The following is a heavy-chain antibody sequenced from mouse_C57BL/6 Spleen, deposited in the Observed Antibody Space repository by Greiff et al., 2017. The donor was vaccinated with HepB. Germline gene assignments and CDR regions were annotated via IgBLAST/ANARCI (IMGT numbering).Heavy chain of an antibody. CDR3: ARGSIYYDYDEGAMDY. CDR1: GYTFTSYW. D-gene: IGHD2-4*01. CDR2: IHPNSGST. V-gene: IGHV1-64*01. J-gene: IGHJ4*01. Sequence: QVQLQQPGAELVKPGASVKLSCKASGYTFTSYWMHWVKQRPGQGLEWIGMIHPNSGSTNYNEKFKSKATLTVDKSSSTAYMQLSSLTSEDSAVYYCARGSIYYDYDEGAMDYWGQGTSVTVSS.